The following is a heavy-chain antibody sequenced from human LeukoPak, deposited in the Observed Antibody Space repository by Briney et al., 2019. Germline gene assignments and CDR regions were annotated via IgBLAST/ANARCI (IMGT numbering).Heavy chain of an antibody. CDR3: ARLQHYYDSSGLTGNAFDI. J-gene: IGHJ3*02. D-gene: IGHD3-22*01. V-gene: IGHV4-39*01. CDR1: GGSISSSSYY. CDR2: IYYSGST. Sequence: SETLSLTCTVSGGSISSSSYYWGWIRQPPGKGLEWIGSIYYSGSTYYNPSLKSRVTISVDTSKNQFSLKLSSVTAADTAVYYCARLQHYYDSSGLTGNAFDIWGQGTMVTVSS.